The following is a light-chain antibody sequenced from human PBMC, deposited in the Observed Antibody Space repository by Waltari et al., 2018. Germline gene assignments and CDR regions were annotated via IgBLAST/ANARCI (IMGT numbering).Light chain of an antibody. CDR3: QHLNT. V-gene: IGKV1-9*01. Sequence: IQLTQSPYIMSASVGDSFTITCRASQAINNYVAWYQQKPGKAPALLIYAVSTLRGGFPSRFSGSGSGTEFSLTIRSLQPEDFATYFCQHLNTFGGGTKVEIK. J-gene: IGKJ4*01. CDR1: QAINNY. CDR2: AVS.